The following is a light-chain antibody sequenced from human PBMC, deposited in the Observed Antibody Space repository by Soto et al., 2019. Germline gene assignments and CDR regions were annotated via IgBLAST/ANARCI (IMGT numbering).Light chain of an antibody. CDR3: SSYGGSSNV. CDR2: EVN. Sequence: QSVLTQPPSASGSPGQSVAISCTGTSSDVGGYNYVSWYQQHPGKAPKLMIYEVNKRPSGVPDRFSGSKSGNTASLTVSGLQADEEADYYCSSYGGSSNVFGTGTKLTVL. V-gene: IGLV2-8*01. J-gene: IGLJ1*01. CDR1: SSDVGGYNY.